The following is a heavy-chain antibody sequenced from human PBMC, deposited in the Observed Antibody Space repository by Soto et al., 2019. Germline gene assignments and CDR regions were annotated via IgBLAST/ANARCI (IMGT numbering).Heavy chain of an antibody. CDR3: AKDGGEDGYSSGWYTF. D-gene: IGHD6-19*01. CDR1: GFTFDDYA. Sequence: GGSLRLSCAASGFTFDDYAMHWVRQAPGKGLEWVSGISWNSGSIGYADSVKGRFTISRDNAKNSLYLQMNSLRAEDTALYYCAKDGGEDGYSSGWYTFWGQGALVTVSS. V-gene: IGHV3-9*01. CDR2: ISWNSGSI. J-gene: IGHJ4*02.